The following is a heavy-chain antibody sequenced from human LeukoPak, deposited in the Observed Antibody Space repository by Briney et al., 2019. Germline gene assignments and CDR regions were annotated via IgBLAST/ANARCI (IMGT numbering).Heavy chain of an antibody. CDR1: GFSFSNYA. V-gene: IGHV3-74*01. CDR3: ARVGTGSWYFDL. J-gene: IGHJ2*01. D-gene: IGHD3-10*01. Sequence: GGSLRLSCAASGFSFSNYAMSWVRQAPGKGLVWVSRINPDGGRISYADSVQGRFTISRDNAKNTVYLQMNSLRAEDTAVYYCARVGTGSWYFDLWGRGTLVTFSS. CDR2: INPDGGRI.